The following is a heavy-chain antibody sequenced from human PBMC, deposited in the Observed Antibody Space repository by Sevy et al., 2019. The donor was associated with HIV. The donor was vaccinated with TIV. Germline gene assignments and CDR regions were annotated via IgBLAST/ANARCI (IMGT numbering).Heavy chain of an antibody. CDR3: TTSMIRGIIIGYYGMDV. D-gene: IGHD3-10*01. CDR1: GFTFSGSA. J-gene: IGHJ6*02. V-gene: IGHV3-73*01. Sequence: GGCLRLSCAASGFTFSGSAMHWVRQASGKGFEGVGRIRSNTYSYATAYAASVTGRFTISRDDSKNTTYLQMNSLKTEDKAMYYCTTSMIRGIIIGYYGMDVWGQGTTVTVSS. CDR2: IRSNTYSYAT.